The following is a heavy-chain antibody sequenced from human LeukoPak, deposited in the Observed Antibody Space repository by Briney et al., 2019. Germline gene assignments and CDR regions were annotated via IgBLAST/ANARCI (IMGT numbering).Heavy chain of an antibody. CDR3: ARSPTKRVPEDY. CDR1: GGSISSYY. V-gene: IGHV4-59*12. CDR2: IYYSGST. Sequence: PSETLSLTCTVSGGSISSYYWSWIRQPPGKGLEWIGYIYYSGSTYYNPSLRSRVTISVDTSKDQFSLRLTSVTAADTAVYYCARSPTKRVPEDYWGQGTLVTVSS. D-gene: IGHD2-2*01. J-gene: IGHJ4*02.